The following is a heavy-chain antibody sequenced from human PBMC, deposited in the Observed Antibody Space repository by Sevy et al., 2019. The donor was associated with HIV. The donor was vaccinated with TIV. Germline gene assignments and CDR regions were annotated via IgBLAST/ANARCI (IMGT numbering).Heavy chain of an antibody. J-gene: IGHJ3*02. Sequence: GGSLRLSCAASGFTVSSNYMSWVRQAPGKGLEWVSVIYSGGSTYYADSVKGRFTISRDNSKNTLYLQMNSLRAEDTAVYYWAGRTVAGAFDIWGQGTMVTVSS. CDR3: AGRTVAGAFDI. CDR1: GFTVSSNY. CDR2: IYSGGST. V-gene: IGHV3-53*01. D-gene: IGHD4-4*01.